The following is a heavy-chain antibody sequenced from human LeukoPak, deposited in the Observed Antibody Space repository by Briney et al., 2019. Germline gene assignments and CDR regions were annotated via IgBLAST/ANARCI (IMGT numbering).Heavy chain of an antibody. V-gene: IGHV3-21*01. Sequence: GGSLRLSCVASGFPFSSYWMTWVRQAPGKGLEWVSSISSSSSYIYYADSVKGRFTVSRDNAKNSLYLQMNSLRAEDTAVYYCAKDSSSWYNDAFDIWGQGTMVTVSS. D-gene: IGHD6-13*01. CDR3: AKDSSSWYNDAFDI. CDR2: ISSSSSYI. J-gene: IGHJ3*02. CDR1: GFPFSSYW.